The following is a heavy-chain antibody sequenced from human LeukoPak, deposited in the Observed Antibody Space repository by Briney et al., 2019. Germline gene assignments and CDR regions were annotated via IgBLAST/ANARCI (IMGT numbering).Heavy chain of an antibody. CDR2: IRSKAYGGTT. J-gene: IGHJ6*02. D-gene: IGHD2-2*01. V-gene: IGHV3-49*03. CDR3: TREDCSSTSCPVAHYYGMDV. Sequence: PGGSLRLSCTASGFTFGDYAMSWFRQAPGKGLEWVGFIRSKAYGGTTEYAASVKGRFTISRDDSKSIAYLQMNSLKTEDTAVYYCTREDCSSTSCPVAHYYGMDVRGQGTTVTVSS. CDR1: GFTFGDYA.